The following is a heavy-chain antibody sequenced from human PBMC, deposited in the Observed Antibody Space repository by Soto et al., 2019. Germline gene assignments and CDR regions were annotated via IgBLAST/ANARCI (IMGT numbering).Heavy chain of an antibody. D-gene: IGHD3-16*02. CDR1: GFTFSSYG. V-gene: IGHV3-30*18. Sequence: QVQLVESGGGVVQPGRSLRLSCAASGFTFSSYGMHWVRQAPGKGLEWVAVISYDGSNKYYADSVKGRFTISRDNSKNTLYLQMNSLRAEDTAVYYCAKDRVITFGGVIVISGYFDYWGQGTLVTVSS. CDR3: AKDRVITFGGVIVISGYFDY. J-gene: IGHJ4*02. CDR2: ISYDGSNK.